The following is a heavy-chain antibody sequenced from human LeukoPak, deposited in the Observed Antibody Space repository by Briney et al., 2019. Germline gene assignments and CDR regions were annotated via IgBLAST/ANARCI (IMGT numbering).Heavy chain of an antibody. CDR3: AKDGGGATMDY. CDR1: GFKVSSNY. J-gene: IGHJ4*02. V-gene: IGHV3-53*05. D-gene: IGHD1-26*01. CDR2: IYSGGST. Sequence: GGSLRLSCAASGFKVSSNYMSWVRQAPGKGLEWVSVIYSGGSTYYADSVKGRFTISRDNSKNTPYLQMNSLRAEDTAVYYCAKDGGGATMDYWGQGTLVTVSS.